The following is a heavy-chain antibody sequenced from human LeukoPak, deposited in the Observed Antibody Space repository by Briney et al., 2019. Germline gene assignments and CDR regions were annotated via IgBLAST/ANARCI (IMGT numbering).Heavy chain of an antibody. V-gene: IGHV3-23*01. CDR3: AKVAAAIVILGWFDP. D-gene: IGHD6-13*01. J-gene: IGHJ5*02. CDR2: ISGSGGST. Sequence: QSGGSLRLSCVASGFTLSNYAMTWVRQAPGKGLEWVSGISGSGGSTYYADSVKGRFTISRDNSKNTVYLQMNSLRAEDTAVYYCAKVAAAIVILGWFDPWGQGTLVTVSS. CDR1: GFTLSNYA.